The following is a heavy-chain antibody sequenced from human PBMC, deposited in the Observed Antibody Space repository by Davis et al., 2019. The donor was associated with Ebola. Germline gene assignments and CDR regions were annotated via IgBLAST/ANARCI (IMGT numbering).Heavy chain of an antibody. CDR2: ISYDGSNK. J-gene: IGHJ4*02. Sequence: PGGSLRLSCAASGFTFSSYGMHWVRQAPGKGLEWVAVISYDGSNKYYADSVKGRFTISRDNSKNTLYLQMNSLRAEDTAVYYCAKDSTYSNMIVVVITQEGHFDYWGQGTLVTVSS. CDR1: GFTFSSYG. D-gene: IGHD3-22*01. V-gene: IGHV3-30*18. CDR3: AKDSTYSNMIVVVITQEGHFDY.